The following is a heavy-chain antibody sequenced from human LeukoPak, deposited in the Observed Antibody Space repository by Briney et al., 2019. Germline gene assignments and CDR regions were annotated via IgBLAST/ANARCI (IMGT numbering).Heavy chain of an antibody. CDR2: TYTSGST. D-gene: IGHD3-3*01. J-gene: IGHJ6*03. Sequence: SQTLSLTCTVSGGSISSGSYYWRWIRQPAGKGLEWIGRTYTSGSTNYNPSLKSRVTISVDTSKNQFSLKLSSVTAADTAVYYCARGVYDFWSGYPTWAGDYYYYYMDVWGKGTTVTVSS. CDR1: GGSISSGSYY. V-gene: IGHV4-61*02. CDR3: ARGVYDFWSGYPTWAGDYYYYYMDV.